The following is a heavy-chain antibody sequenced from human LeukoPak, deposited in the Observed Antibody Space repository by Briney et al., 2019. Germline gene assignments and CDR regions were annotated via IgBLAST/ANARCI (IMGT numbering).Heavy chain of an antibody. V-gene: IGHV4-30-4*01. Sequence: PSQTLSLTCTVSGDSISSSDYYWSWIRQPPGKGLEWIGYIYYSGSTYYNPSLKSRITISVGTSKNQFSLKLSSVTAADTAVYYCARVGDLGDRALDYWGQGTLVTVSS. CDR1: GDSISSSDYY. CDR2: IYYSGST. J-gene: IGHJ4*02. D-gene: IGHD3-10*01. CDR3: ARVGDLGDRALDY.